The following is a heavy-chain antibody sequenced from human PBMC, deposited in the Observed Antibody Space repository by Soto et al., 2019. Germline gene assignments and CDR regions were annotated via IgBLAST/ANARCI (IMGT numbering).Heavy chain of an antibody. V-gene: IGHV3-21*01. Sequence: GGSLRLSCAASGFTFSSSSMNWVRQAPGKGLAWVSSISSSSSYIYYADSVKVRFTISRDNAKNSLYLQMNSLRAEDTAVYYCAGGSQRVWRTRRSASGGDACDIWGQGTMVTV. J-gene: IGHJ3*02. CDR3: AGGSQRVWRTRRSASGGDACDI. CDR1: GFTFSSSS. D-gene: IGHD3-10*01. CDR2: ISSSSSYI.